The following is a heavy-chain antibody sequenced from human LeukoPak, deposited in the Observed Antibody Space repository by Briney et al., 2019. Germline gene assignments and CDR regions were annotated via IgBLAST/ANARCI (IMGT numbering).Heavy chain of an antibody. CDR2: ISTSSNYV. V-gene: IGHV3-21*01. CDR1: GFTFSSYT. D-gene: IGHD1-26*01. J-gene: IGHJ4*02. Sequence: GGSLRLSCAASGFTFSSYTMNWVRQAPGKGLEWVSSISTSSNYVYYADSVRGRFTISRDNAKNSLYLQMNSLRAEDTAVYYCARGGCYYSLGPTDYWGQGTLVTVSS. CDR3: ARGGCYYSLGPTDY.